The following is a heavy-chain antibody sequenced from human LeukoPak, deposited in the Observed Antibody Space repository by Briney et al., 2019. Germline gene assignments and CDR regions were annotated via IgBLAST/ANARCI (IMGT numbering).Heavy chain of an antibody. CDR1: GGSVSSDSYY. CDR3: ARDRGGGRGYSEGLDY. Sequence: SETLSLTCTVSGGSVSSDSYYWIWIRQPPGKSLEWIGHAYHTGHINYNTPLRSRVTISVDTSRNEFSLDLTSVSAADTAVYYCARDRGGGRGYSEGLDYWGQGALVTVSS. J-gene: IGHJ4*02. D-gene: IGHD5-18*01. CDR2: AYHTGHI. V-gene: IGHV4-61*01.